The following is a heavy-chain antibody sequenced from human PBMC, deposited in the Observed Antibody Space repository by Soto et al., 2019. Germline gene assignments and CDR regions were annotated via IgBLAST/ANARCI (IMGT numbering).Heavy chain of an antibody. Sequence: QVQLVQSGAEVKKPGSSVKVSCKASGGTFSSYAISWVRQAPGQGLEWMGGIIPIFGTANYAQKFQGRVTITADESTSTASMELSSLRSEDTAVYYCARVVLRIPAPPDWARYYFDYWGQGTLVTVSS. CDR2: IIPIFGTA. V-gene: IGHV1-69*01. CDR3: ARVVLRIPAPPDWARYYFDY. CDR1: GGTFSSYA. J-gene: IGHJ4*02. D-gene: IGHD3-16*01.